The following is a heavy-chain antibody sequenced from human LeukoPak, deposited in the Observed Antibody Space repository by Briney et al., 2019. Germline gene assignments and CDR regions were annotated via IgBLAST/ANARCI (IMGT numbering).Heavy chain of an antibody. CDR1: GGSISSHY. D-gene: IGHD3-22*01. Sequence: PSQSLSLTCTVSGGSISSHYCGWIRQPPGNGLEWIGYIYYVGSTNYNPSLKSRATIPVDTSKNQFSLKLSSVAAADTAVYYCARGRDYYDSSGLVFDIWGQGTMVTVSS. CDR3: ARGRDYYDSSGLVFDI. CDR2: IYYVGST. V-gene: IGHV4-59*11. J-gene: IGHJ3*02.